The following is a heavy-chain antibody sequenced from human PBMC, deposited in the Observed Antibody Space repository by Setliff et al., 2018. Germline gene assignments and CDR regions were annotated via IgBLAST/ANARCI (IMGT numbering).Heavy chain of an antibody. D-gene: IGHD3-10*01. CDR2: IKSNSDGGTT. V-gene: IGHV3-15*01. J-gene: IGHJ4*02. CDR1: GFTFSDAW. Sequence: GGSLRLSCAASGFTFSDAWMSWVRQAPGKGLEWVGRIKSNSDGGTTDYAAPVKGRFTISRNDSENTVFLQMNNLNTEDTAVYYCAKTQFGSGSYFYDYWGQGTLVTVSS. CDR3: AKTQFGSGSYFYDY.